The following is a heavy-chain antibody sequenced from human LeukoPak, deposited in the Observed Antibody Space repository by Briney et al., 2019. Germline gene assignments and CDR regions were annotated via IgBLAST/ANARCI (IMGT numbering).Heavy chain of an antibody. D-gene: IGHD3-10*01. CDR1: GFTFSNYD. J-gene: IGHJ6*02. Sequence: SLRLSCAASGFTFSNYDIHWVRQAPGKGLEWVAVISHDGSKTFYAGSVKGRLIISRDNSKKTLYLQMNSLRADDTAVFFCAVLIRGLYYRYAMDVWGQGTTVSVSS. CDR2: ISHDGSKT. CDR3: AVLIRGLYYRYAMDV. V-gene: IGHV3-30-3*01.